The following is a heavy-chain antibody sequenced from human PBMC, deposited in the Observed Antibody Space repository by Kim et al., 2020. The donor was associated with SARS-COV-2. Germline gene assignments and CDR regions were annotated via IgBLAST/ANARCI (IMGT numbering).Heavy chain of an antibody. J-gene: IGHJ4*02. CDR2: ISARDGNT. D-gene: IGHD4-17*01. CDR1: GYMFTSYG. CDR3: ARGAYGDVSFDY. Sequence: ASVKVSCKACGYMFTSYGFSWMRQAPGQGLEWLGWISARDGNTKYGQKVQGRVIMTTDTSTNIAYMELWSLRSDDTAMYYCARGAYGDVSFDYWGQGTLV. V-gene: IGHV1-18*04.